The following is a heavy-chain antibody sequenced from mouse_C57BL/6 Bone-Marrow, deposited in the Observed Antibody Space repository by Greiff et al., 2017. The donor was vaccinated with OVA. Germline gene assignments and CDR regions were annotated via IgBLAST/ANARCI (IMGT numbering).Heavy chain of an antibody. CDR2: IYPGDGDT. CDR1: GYAFSSYW. J-gene: IGHJ4*01. Sequence: QVHVKQSGAELVKPGASVKISCKASGYAFSSYWMNWVKQRPGKGLEWIGQIYPGDGDTNYNGKFKGKATLTADKSSSTAYMQLSSLASEDSAVYFCARLYYGNYDYAMDYWGQGTSVTVSS. V-gene: IGHV1-80*01. CDR3: ARLYYGNYDYAMDY. D-gene: IGHD2-1*01.